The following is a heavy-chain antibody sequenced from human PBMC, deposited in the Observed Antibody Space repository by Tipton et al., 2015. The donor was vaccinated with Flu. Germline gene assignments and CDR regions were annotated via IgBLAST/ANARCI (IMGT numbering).Heavy chain of an antibody. J-gene: IGHJ4*02. CDR1: GFTFSRSA. V-gene: IGHV3-23*01. D-gene: IGHD2-2*01. Sequence: SLRLSCAASGFTFSRSAMSWVRQAPGKGLQWVSAISGSGGRTYYADSVKGRLTISRDNFKDTLYLQMSSLRVEDTAIYYCARLTETFYQDYWGQGALVTVSS. CDR2: ISGSGGRT. CDR3: ARLTETFYQDY.